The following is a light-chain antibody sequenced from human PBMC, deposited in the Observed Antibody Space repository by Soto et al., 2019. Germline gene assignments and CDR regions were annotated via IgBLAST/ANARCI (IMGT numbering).Light chain of an antibody. CDR3: QQRSNLPWT. V-gene: IGKV3-11*01. CDR1: QSVSSY. J-gene: IGKJ1*01. Sequence: DIVLTQSPATLSLSPGERATLSCRASQSVSSYLAWYQQKPGQAPRLLIYDASNMATGIPSRFSGSGSGTDFTLTISSLEPEDFAVYYCQQRSNLPWTFGQGTKVEIK. CDR2: DAS.